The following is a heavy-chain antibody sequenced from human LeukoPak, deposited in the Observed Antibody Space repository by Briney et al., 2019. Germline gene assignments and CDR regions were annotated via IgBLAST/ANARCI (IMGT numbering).Heavy chain of an antibody. CDR3: ARDPGSGYYYDY. D-gene: IGHD3-22*01. J-gene: IGHJ4*02. CDR2: INSNSGGT. V-gene: IGHV1-2*06. CDR1: GYTFTGYY. Sequence: ASVKVSCKASGYTFTGYYMHWVRQAPGQGLEWMGRINSNSGGTNYAQKFQGRVTMTRDTSISTAYMELSRLRSDDTAVYYCARDPGSGYYYDYRDQGTLVTVSS.